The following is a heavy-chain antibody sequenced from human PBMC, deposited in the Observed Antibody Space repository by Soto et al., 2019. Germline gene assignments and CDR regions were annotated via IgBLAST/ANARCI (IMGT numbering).Heavy chain of an antibody. CDR2: MKLDGGEK. CDR3: ARAPDYGPHLDS. V-gene: IGHV3-7*03. J-gene: IGHJ4*02. CDR1: GYTISNCY. Sequence: GGSLRLSCSASGYTISNCYIIWVRQAPGKGQEWVANMKLDGGEKYYVDSVKGRFTSSRVNTQKSMYLQMNSLRAEDTAVYYCARAPDYGPHLDSWGQGILVTV. D-gene: IGHD4-17*01.